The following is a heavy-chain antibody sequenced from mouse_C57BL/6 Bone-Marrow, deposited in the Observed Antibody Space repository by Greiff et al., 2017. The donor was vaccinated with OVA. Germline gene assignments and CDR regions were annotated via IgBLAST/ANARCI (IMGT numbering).Heavy chain of an antibody. CDR3: ARGGADYYGSSYGAWFAY. CDR2: IWTGGGT. Sequence: VMLVESGPGLVAPSQSLSITCTVSGFSLTSYAISWVRQPPGKGLEWLGVIWTGGGTNYNSALKSRLSISKDNSKSQVFLKMNSLQTDDTARYYCARGGADYYGSSYGAWFAYWGQGTLVTVSA. CDR1: GFSLTSYA. V-gene: IGHV2-9-1*01. D-gene: IGHD1-1*01. J-gene: IGHJ3*01.